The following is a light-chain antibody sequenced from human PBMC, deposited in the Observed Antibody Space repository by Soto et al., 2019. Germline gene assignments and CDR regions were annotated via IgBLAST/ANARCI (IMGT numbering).Light chain of an antibody. Sequence: EIVLTQSPATLSLSPGERATLSCRASQSVSNSLAWYQQKPGQAPRLLIYDASNRATGIPARFSGSGSGTDFTLTISSLEPEDFAVYCCQQRSNWPLLTFGGGTKVEIK. CDR3: QQRSNWPLLT. J-gene: IGKJ4*01. CDR2: DAS. V-gene: IGKV3-11*01. CDR1: QSVSNS.